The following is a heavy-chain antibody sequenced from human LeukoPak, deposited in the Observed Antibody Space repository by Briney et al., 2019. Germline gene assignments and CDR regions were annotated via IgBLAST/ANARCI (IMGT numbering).Heavy chain of an antibody. CDR3: VRSYYYDSSGYYPLGY. V-gene: IGHV1-69*05. D-gene: IGHD3-22*01. CDR1: GGTFSSYA. J-gene: IGHJ4*02. CDR2: IIPIFGTA. Sequence: SVKVSCKASGGTFSSYAISWVRQAPGQGLEWMGRIIPIFGTANYAQKFQGRVTITTDESTSTAYMELSSLRSEDTAVYYCVRSYYYDSSGYYPLGYWGQGTLVTVSS.